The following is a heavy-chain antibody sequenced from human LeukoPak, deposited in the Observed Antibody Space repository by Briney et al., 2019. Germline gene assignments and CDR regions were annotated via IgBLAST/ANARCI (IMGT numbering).Heavy chain of an antibody. J-gene: IGHJ4*02. V-gene: IGHV4-59*01. CDR3: ARGDPREVEVFDY. CDR1: GGSISSYY. D-gene: IGHD1-1*01. Sequence: SETLSLTCTVSGGSISSYYWSWIRQPPGKGLEWIGYIYYSGSTNYNPSLKSRVTISVDTSKNQFSLKLSSVTAADTAVYYCARGDPREVEVFDYGGQGTLVTVSS. CDR2: IYYSGST.